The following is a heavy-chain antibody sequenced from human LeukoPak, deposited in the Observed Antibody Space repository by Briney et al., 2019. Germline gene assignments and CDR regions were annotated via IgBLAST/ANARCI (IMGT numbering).Heavy chain of an antibody. Sequence: VASVKVSCKASGYTFTGYYMHWVRQAPGQGLEWMGWINPNSGGTNYAQKFQGRVTMTRDTSISTAYMELSRLRSDDTAVYYCARVPGLLWFGVDAFDIWGQGTMVTVSS. CDR3: ARVPGLLWFGVDAFDI. V-gene: IGHV1-2*02. CDR2: INPNSGGT. J-gene: IGHJ3*02. CDR1: GYTFTGYY. D-gene: IGHD3-10*01.